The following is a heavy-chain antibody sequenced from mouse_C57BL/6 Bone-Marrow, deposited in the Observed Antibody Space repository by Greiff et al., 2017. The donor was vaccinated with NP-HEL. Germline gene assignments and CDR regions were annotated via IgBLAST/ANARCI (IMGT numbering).Heavy chain of an antibody. D-gene: IGHD2-1*01. CDR1: GYTFTDYN. V-gene: IGHV1-18*01. CDR2: INPNNGGT. CDR3: ARSLDGNYVYWYFEV. Sequence: EVQLQQSGPELVKPGASVKIPCKASGYTFTDYNMAWVKQSHGKSLEWIGDINPNNGGTIYNQKFKGKATLTVDKSSSTAYMELRSLTSEDTAVYYCARSLDGNYVYWYFEVWGTGTTVTVSS. J-gene: IGHJ1*03.